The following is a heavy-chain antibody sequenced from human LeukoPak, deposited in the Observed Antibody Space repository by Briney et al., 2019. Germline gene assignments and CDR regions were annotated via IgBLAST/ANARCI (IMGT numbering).Heavy chain of an antibody. J-gene: IGHJ3*02. V-gene: IGHV1-2*06. CDR2: INPNNGGT. CDR3: AGEENSRGYRPFDI. D-gene: IGHD3-22*01. Sequence: ASVKVSCKASGYTFTGYYIHWVRQAPGQGLEWMGRINPNNGGTNYAQKFQGRVTMTRDMSMSTAYMELSRLGSVDTAVYYCAGEENSRGYRPFDIGAKGTMVTVLS. CDR1: GYTFTGYY.